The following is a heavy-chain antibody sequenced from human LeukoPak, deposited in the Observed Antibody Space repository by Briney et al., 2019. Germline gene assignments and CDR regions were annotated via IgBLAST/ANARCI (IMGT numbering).Heavy chain of an antibody. J-gene: IGHJ5*02. V-gene: IGHV3-23*01. CDR1: GFTFSSYA. Sequence: PGGSLRLSCAASGFTFSSYAMSWVRQAPGKGLEWVSAISGSGGTTYYADSVKGRFTISRDNSKNTLCLQMNSLRAEDTAVYYCAKDTDIVVVQGENWFDPWGQGTLVTVSS. D-gene: IGHD2-2*01. CDR2: ISGSGGTT. CDR3: AKDTDIVVVQGENWFDP.